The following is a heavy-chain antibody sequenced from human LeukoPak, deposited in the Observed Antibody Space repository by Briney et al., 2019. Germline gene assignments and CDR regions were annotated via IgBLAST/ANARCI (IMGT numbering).Heavy chain of an antibody. Sequence: GASVTVSSTTSAYTFTNYYMHWMRQTPAHRLEWIGRIDPNTGGTKSAKNFQGRVTMTRDTSISTAYMALSGLRSDDTAVYYCASLYDIVGTTVDYWGQGTLVTVSS. CDR3: ASLYDIVGTTVDY. CDR1: AYTFTNYY. CDR2: IDPNTGGT. D-gene: IGHD1-26*01. J-gene: IGHJ4*02. V-gene: IGHV1-2*06.